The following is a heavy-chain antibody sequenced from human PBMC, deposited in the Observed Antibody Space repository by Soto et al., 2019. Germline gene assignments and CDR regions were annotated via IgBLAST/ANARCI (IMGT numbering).Heavy chain of an antibody. V-gene: IGHV3-23*01. Sequence: GGSLRLSCAASGFTFSSYAMSWVRPAPGKGLEWLSAISGGDSTSHADSVKGRFTISRDKSTSTAYMELSSLRSEDTAVYYCASFPGSPYGDYTGTDYWGQGTLVTVSS. CDR2: ISGGDST. CDR3: ASFPGSPYGDYTGTDY. CDR1: GFTFSSYA. D-gene: IGHD4-17*01. J-gene: IGHJ4*02.